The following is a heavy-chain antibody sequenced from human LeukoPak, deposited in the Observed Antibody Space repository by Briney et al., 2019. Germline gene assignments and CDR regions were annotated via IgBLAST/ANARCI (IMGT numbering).Heavy chain of an antibody. CDR3: ARDTYYYDSSGYYYFDY. V-gene: IGHV3-48*04. D-gene: IGHD3-22*01. Sequence: PGGSLRLSCAASGFTFSSYAMNWVRQAPGKGLEWVSYISSSSSTIYYADSVKGRFTISRDNAKNSLYLQMNSLRAEDTAVYYCARDTYYYDSSGYYYFDYWGQGTLVTVSS. J-gene: IGHJ4*02. CDR2: ISSSSSTI. CDR1: GFTFSSYA.